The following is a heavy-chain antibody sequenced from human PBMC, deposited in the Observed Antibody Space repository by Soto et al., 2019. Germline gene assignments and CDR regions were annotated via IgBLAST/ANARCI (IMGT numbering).Heavy chain of an antibody. Sequence: DVQLLESGGGLVQPGGSLRLSCAASGFTFNAYAMTWVRQAPGKGLEWVSAIGGSGGNRYYAGSVRGRFTISRDNSKDTVDLQMNSLRVEDTDVYYCARVASYYINSVDHWGQGILVSVSS. CDR3: ARVASYYINSVDH. CDR1: GFTFNAYA. CDR2: IGGSGGNR. J-gene: IGHJ4*02. D-gene: IGHD4-4*01. V-gene: IGHV3-23*01.